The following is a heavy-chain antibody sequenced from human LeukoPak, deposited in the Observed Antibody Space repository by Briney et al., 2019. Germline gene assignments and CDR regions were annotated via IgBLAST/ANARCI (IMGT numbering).Heavy chain of an antibody. CDR2: ISGSGGST. CDR1: GFTFISYA. J-gene: IGHJ6*03. V-gene: IGHV3-23*01. D-gene: IGHD2-2*01. Sequence: GGSLRLSGAAFGFTFISYAMSWVRQAPGKGLEWVSAISGSGGSTHHADSVKARFPISRDNSKNTLYLQMNSLRAEDTAVDYCARERWRIVVVPAAIATSTSGYYMNVWGKGTTVTVSS. CDR3: ARERWRIVVVPAAIATSTSGYYMNV.